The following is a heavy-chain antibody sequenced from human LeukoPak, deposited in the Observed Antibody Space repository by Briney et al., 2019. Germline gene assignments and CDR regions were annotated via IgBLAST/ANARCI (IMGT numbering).Heavy chain of an antibody. V-gene: IGHV1-69*04. D-gene: IGHD5-12*01. Sequence: SVKVSCKASGGTFSSYAISWVRQAPGQGLEWMGRIIPILGIANYAQKFQGRVTITADKSTSTAYMELSSLRSEDTAVYYCARENIVATIQDAFDIWGQGTMVTVSS. CDR3: ARENIVATIQDAFDI. J-gene: IGHJ3*02. CDR2: IIPILGIA. CDR1: GGTFSSYA.